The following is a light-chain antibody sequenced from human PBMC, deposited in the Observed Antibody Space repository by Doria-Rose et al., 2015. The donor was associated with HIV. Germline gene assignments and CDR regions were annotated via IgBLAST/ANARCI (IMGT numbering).Light chain of an antibody. J-gene: IGKJ5*01. CDR1: QRVKSSY. CDR2: DAS. Sequence: TQSPGTLSLSPGERATLSCRASQRVKSSYLAWYQQKPGQAPRLLIYDASTMATGIPDRFSGSGSGTDCTLTISRLEPEDVAVYYCQQYGTSRGAFGQGTRLEIK. CDR3: QQYGTSRGA. V-gene: IGKV3-20*01.